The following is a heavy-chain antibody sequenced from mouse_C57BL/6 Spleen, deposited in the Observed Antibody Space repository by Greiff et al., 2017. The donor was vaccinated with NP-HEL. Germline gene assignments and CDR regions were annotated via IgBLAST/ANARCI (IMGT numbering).Heavy chain of an antibody. CDR2: ISYDGSN. D-gene: IGHD1-1*01. J-gene: IGHJ2*01. CDR1: GYSITSGYY. V-gene: IGHV3-6*01. Sequence: DVQLQESGPGLVKPSQSLSLTCSVTGYSITSGYYWNWIRQFPGNKLEWMGYISYDGSNNYNPSLKNRISITRDTSKNQFFLKLNSVTTEDTATYYCARDYGSSHFDYWGQSTTLTVSS. CDR3: ARDYGSSHFDY.